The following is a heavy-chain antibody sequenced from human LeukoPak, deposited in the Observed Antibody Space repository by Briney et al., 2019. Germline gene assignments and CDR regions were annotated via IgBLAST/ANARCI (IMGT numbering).Heavy chain of an antibody. CDR2: IYYSGST. D-gene: IGHD3-22*01. CDR1: GGSISIYY. CDR3: ARSDYYDSSGYYGY. Sequence: SETLSLTCTVSGGSISIYYWSWIRQPPGKGLEWIGYIYYSGSTNYSPSLKSRVTISVDTSKNQFSLKLSSVTAADTAVYYCARSDYYDSSGYYGYWGQGTLVTVSS. V-gene: IGHV4-59*01. J-gene: IGHJ4*02.